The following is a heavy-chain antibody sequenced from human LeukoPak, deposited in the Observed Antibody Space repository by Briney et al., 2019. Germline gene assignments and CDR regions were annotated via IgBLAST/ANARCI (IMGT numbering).Heavy chain of an antibody. V-gene: IGHV4-31*03. D-gene: IGHD6-13*01. CDR3: ASCFGSSSWGFDY. Sequence: ASQTLSLTCTVSGGSISSGGYYWSWIRQHPGKGLEWIGYIYYSGSTYYNPSLKSRVTISVDTSKNQFTLKLSSVTAADTAVYYCASCFGSSSWGFDYWGQGTLVTVSS. J-gene: IGHJ4*02. CDR1: GGSISSGGYY. CDR2: IYYSGST.